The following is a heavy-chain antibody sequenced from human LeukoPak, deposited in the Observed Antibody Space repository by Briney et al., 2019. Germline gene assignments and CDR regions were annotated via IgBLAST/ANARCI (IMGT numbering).Heavy chain of an antibody. J-gene: IGHJ4*02. D-gene: IGHD5-12*01. V-gene: IGHV1-8*02. Sequence: ASVKVSCKASGYTFTGYYMHWVRQAPGQGLEWMGWMNPNSGNTGYAQKFQGRVTMTRNTSISTAYMELSSLRSEDTAVYYCARGSGIVATTDYWGQGTLVTVSS. CDR2: MNPNSGNT. CDR3: ARGSGIVATTDY. CDR1: GYTFTGYY.